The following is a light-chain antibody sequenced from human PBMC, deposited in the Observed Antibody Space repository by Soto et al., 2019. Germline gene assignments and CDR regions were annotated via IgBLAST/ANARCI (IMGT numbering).Light chain of an antibody. Sequence: DIQMTQSPSSLSASVGDRVTITCRASQAISGHLAWYQQKPGKAPKSLIYAASNLQSGVPSRFSGSESGTNFTLTISSLQPEDFATYYCQQYNLYPINFGQGTRLEI. CDR3: QQYNLYPIN. CDR1: QAISGH. CDR2: AAS. V-gene: IGKV1D-16*01. J-gene: IGKJ5*01.